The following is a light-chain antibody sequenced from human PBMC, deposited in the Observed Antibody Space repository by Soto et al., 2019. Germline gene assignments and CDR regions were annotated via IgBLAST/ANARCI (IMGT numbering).Light chain of an antibody. V-gene: IGLV6-57*04. Sequence: LTQPHSVSESPGKTVTISCTRSSGSIASNSVQWYQQRPGSAPTTVIYADNQRPSGVPDRFSGSTDGSSNSASLTISGLQTEDEADYYCQSYDTSTVVFGGGTKLTVL. CDR1: SGSIASNS. J-gene: IGLJ2*01. CDR3: QSYDTSTVV. CDR2: ADN.